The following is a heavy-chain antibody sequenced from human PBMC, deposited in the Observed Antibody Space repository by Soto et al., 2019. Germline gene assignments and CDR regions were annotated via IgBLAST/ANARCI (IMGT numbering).Heavy chain of an antibody. D-gene: IGHD2-8*01. V-gene: IGHV1-46*01. CDR1: GYTFASYY. J-gene: IGHJ6*02. CDR2: INPSGGST. CDR3: ARASDGMVYATIHYYGMDV. Sequence: ASVKVSCKASGYTFASYYMHWVRQAPGQGLEWMGIINPSGGSTSYAQKFQGRVTMTRDTSTSTVYMELSSLRSEDTAVYYCARASDGMVYATIHYYGMDVWGQGTTVTVSS.